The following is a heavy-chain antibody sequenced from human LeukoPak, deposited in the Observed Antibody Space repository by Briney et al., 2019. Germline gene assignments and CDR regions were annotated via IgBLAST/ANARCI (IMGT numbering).Heavy chain of an antibody. CDR3: ARGEYSSSPGNWFDP. J-gene: IGHJ5*02. V-gene: IGHV1-8*01. D-gene: IGHD6-6*01. CDR1: GYTFTSYD. Sequence: EASVKVSCKASGYTFTSYDINWARQATGQGLEWMGWMNPNSGNTGYAQKFQGRVTMTRNTSISTAYMELSSLRSEDTAVYYCARGEYSSSPGNWFDPWGQGTLVTVSS. CDR2: MNPNSGNT.